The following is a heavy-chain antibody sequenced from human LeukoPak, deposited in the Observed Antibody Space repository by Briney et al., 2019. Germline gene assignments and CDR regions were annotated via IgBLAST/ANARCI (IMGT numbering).Heavy chain of an antibody. CDR1: GFSFSRYG. J-gene: IGHJ4*02. Sequence: GGSLRLSCAASGFSFSRYGMHWVRQAPGKGLEWVSFIRYDGNNKNYADSVKGRFTISRDNSKNTLHLQLNSLRTEDTAVYYCAKDQDYYDSSGMGDYWGQGTLVTVSS. V-gene: IGHV3-30*02. CDR2: IRYDGNNK. D-gene: IGHD3-22*01. CDR3: AKDQDYYDSSGMGDY.